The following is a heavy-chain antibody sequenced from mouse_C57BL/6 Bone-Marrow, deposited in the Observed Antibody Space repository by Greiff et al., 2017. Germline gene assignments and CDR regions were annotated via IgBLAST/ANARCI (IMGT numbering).Heavy chain of an antibody. V-gene: IGHV1-81*01. J-gene: IGHJ2*01. CDR3: ARNYYDYDYFDY. CDR2: IYPRSGNT. D-gene: IGHD2-4*01. Sequence: LVESGAELARPGASVKLSCKASGYTFTSYGISWVKQRTGQGLEWIGEIYPRSGNTYYNEKFKGKATLTADKSSSTAYMELRSLTSEDSAVYFCARNYYDYDYFDYWGQGTTLTVSS. CDR1: GYTFTSYG.